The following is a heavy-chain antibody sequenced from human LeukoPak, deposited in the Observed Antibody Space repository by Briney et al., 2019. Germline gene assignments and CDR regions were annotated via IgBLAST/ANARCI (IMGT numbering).Heavy chain of an antibody. V-gene: IGHV3-11*01. Sequence: GGSLRLSCAASGFTFSDYYMSWLRQAPGKGLEWVSYISGGGNYINYADSVKGRFTISRDNAKNSLYLQMNSLRAEDTAVYYCATGSQIREADYWGQGTLVTVSS. CDR3: ATGSQIREADY. CDR1: GFTFSDYY. CDR2: ISGGGNYI. J-gene: IGHJ4*02. D-gene: IGHD3-10*01.